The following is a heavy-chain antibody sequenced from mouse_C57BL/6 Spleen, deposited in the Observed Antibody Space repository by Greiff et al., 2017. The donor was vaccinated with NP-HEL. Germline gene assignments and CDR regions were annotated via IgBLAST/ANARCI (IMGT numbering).Heavy chain of an antibody. Sequence: QVQLQQPGAELVKPGASVQLSCKASGYTFTSYWMHWVKQRPGRGLEWIGRIDPNSGGTKYNEKFKSKATLTVDKPSSTAYMQLSSLTSEDSAVYEYACYNTVVPPAFSFGGWGTRTTVSVSP. D-gene: IGHD1-1*01. J-gene: IGHJ1*03. V-gene: IGHV1-72*01. CDR2: IDPNSGGT. CDR1: GYTFTSYW. CDR3: ACYNTVVPPAFSFGG.